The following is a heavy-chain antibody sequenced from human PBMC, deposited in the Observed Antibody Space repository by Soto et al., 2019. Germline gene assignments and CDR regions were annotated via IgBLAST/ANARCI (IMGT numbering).Heavy chain of an antibody. CDR2: IYYSGST. V-gene: IGHV4-31*03. D-gene: IGHD6-13*01. Sequence: QVQLQESGPGLVKPSQTLSLTCTVSGGSISSGGYYWNWIRQHPGKGLEWIGYIYYSGSTYYNPSLRTRVTISVDTSKSQFSLKLSSVTAADTAVYYCARAAHYSSPFRWFDPWGQGTLVTVSS. CDR1: GGSISSGGYY. J-gene: IGHJ5*02. CDR3: ARAAHYSSPFRWFDP.